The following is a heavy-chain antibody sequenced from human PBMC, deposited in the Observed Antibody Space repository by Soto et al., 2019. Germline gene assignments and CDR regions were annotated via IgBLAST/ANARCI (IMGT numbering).Heavy chain of an antibody. CDR2: IYYSGST. V-gene: IGHV4-59*08. CDR3: GRRSGSDAFDI. CDR1: GGSISSYY. J-gene: IGHJ3*02. Sequence: SETLSLTCTVSGGSISSYYWSWIRQPPGKGLEWIGYIYYSGSTNYNPSLKSRVTISVDTSKNQLSLKLSSVTAADTAVYYCGRRSGSDAFDIWGQGTMVTVSS.